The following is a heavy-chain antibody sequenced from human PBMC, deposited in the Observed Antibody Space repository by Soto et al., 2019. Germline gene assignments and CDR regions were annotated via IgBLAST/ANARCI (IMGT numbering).Heavy chain of an antibody. CDR2: ISSSSSTI. CDR3: ATALGSSGDVGTN. J-gene: IGHJ4*02. CDR1: GCTFSDYY. D-gene: IGHD3-22*01. V-gene: IGHV3-11*01. Sequence: QLQLVESGGGLVKPGGSLRLSCAASGCTFSDYYMSWIRQAPGRGLEWVSYISSSSSTIYYADSVKGRFTISRDNAKKSLYLQMNSLRAEDTAVYYCATALGSSGDVGTNWGQGTLVIVSP.